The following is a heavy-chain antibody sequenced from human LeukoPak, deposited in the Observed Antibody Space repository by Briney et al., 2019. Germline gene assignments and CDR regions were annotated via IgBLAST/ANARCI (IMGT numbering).Heavy chain of an antibody. CDR1: GFTFSTFA. CDR2: ISGSGATT. J-gene: IGHJ4*02. CDR3: AKDLRVIGHYSYYFDY. Sequence: GGSLRLSCAASGFTFSTFAMTWVRQAPGKGLEWVSVISGSGATTNYADSVKGRFTISRDNSKNTLCLQMNSLRAKDTAVYYCAKDLRVIGHYSYYFDYWGQGTLVTVSS. V-gene: IGHV3-23*01. D-gene: IGHD4-17*01.